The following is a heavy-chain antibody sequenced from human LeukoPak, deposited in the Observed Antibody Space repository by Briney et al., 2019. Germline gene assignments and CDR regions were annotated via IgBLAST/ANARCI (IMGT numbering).Heavy chain of an antibody. Sequence: ASVKVSCKASGGPFSSYTINWVRLVPGQGLEWMGRIFPIIDMANYAQKFHGRVTIIEDKSTNTAYMELSSLRPEDTAVYYCAGGRGEMATIKGCAFDIWGQGTMVTVSS. CDR3: AGGRGEMATIKGCAFDI. V-gene: IGHV1-69*02. CDR1: GGPFSSYT. D-gene: IGHD5-24*01. CDR2: IFPIIDMA. J-gene: IGHJ3*02.